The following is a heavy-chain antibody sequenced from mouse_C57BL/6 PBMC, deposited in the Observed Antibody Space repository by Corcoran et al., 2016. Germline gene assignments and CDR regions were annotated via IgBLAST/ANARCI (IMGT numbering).Heavy chain of an antibody. CDR3: AHGNPSY. V-gene: IGHV1-76*01. CDR2: IYPGSGNT. CDR1: GYTFTDYY. J-gene: IGHJ4*01. D-gene: IGHD1-1*01. Sequence: QVQLKQSGAELVRPGASVKLSCKASGYTFTDYYVNWVKQRPGQGLEWIARIYPGSGNTYYNEKFKGKATLTAEKSSSTAYMQLSSLTSEDSAVYFCAHGNPSYWGQGTSVTVSS.